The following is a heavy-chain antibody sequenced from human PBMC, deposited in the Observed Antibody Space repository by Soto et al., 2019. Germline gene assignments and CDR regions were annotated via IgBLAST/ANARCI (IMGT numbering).Heavy chain of an antibody. CDR3: ARGLDFQHDFWRKNWFDP. V-gene: IGHV4-34*02. CDR1: VVSFSGYY. CDR2: INHRGNT. Sequence: QLQLQQWGAGLLKPSETLSLTFAVYVVSFSGYYWGWIRHPPGKGLEWIGEINHRGNTNYNPSLKSRFTISVDTSNNQFSLKLSSVTAADTDVYYCARGLDFQHDFWRKNWFDPWGQGTLVTVSS. J-gene: IGHJ5*02. D-gene: IGHD3-3*01.